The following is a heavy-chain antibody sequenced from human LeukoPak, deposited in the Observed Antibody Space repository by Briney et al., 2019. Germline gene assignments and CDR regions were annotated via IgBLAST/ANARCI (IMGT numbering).Heavy chain of an antibody. J-gene: IGHJ4*02. Sequence: SETLSLTCTVSGASISSYYWSWIRQPPGKGLEWIGYIYYSGSTNYDPSLKSRVTISVDTSKNHFSLRLSSVTAADTAVYYCARESPLAARLPDYWGQGTLVTVSS. V-gene: IGHV4-59*01. CDR1: GASISSYY. D-gene: IGHD6-6*01. CDR3: ARESPLAARLPDY. CDR2: IYYSGST.